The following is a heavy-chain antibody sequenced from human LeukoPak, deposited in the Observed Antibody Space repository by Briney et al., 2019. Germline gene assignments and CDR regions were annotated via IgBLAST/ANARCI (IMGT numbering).Heavy chain of an antibody. CDR3: ARGELLPAGYYYMDV. CDR2: IYTSGST. D-gene: IGHD1-26*01. J-gene: IGHJ6*03. V-gene: IGHV4-4*07. Sequence: SETLSLTCTVSGGSISSYHWSWIRQPAGKGLEWIGRIYTSGSTNYNPSLKSRVTMSVDTSKNQFSLKLSSVTAADTAVYYCARGELLPAGYYYMDVWGKGTTVTVSS. CDR1: GGSISSYH.